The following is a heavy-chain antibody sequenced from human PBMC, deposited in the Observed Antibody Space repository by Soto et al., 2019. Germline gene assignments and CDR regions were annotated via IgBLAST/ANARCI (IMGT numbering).Heavy chain of an antibody. D-gene: IGHD1-26*01. J-gene: IGHJ3*01. CDR2: ISTYNGKT. CDR3: ARLLTEGATYREDAFDL. Sequence: QIQVIQSGPEVKKPGASVRVSCKSSGYTFTSHGFAWVRQAPGQGHEWMGWISTYNGKTDYAQKFQGRLTLTADTRTITGYMELSRLTSDDTAVYYCARLLTEGATYREDAFDLWGQGTKVTVSS. CDR1: GYTFTSHG. V-gene: IGHV1-18*01.